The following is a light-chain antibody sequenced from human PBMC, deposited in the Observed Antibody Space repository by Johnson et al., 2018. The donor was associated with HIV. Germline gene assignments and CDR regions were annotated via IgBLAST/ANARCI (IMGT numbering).Light chain of an antibody. Sequence: QSVLTQPPSVSAAPGQKVTISCFGSDSDIGNNYVSWYQQLPGTAPKLLIYDNNKRPSGIPDRFSGSKSGTSATLGITGLQTGDEADYYCGTWDSSLSSCWVFGTGTKVTVL. CDR2: DNN. J-gene: IGLJ1*01. CDR3: GTWDSSLSSCWV. CDR1: DSDIGNNY. V-gene: IGLV1-51*01.